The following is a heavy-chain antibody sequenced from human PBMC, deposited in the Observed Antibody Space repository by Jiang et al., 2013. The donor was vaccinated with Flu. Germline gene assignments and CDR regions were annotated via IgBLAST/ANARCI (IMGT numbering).Heavy chain of an antibody. Sequence: LEWVSAISGSGGSTYYADSVKGRFTISRDNSKNTLYLQMNSLRAEDTAVYYCAKLRGMDVWGQGTTVTVSS. CDR2: ISGSGGST. V-gene: IGHV3-23*01. CDR3: AKLRGMDV. J-gene: IGHJ6*02.